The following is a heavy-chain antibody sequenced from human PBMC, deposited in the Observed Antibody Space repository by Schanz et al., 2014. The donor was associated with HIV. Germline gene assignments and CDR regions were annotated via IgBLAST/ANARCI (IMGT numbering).Heavy chain of an antibody. CDR1: AFNFDSYG. V-gene: IGHV3-33*08. CDR3: VRGLLFQGFFDS. Sequence: QVQLVESGGGVVQPGRSLRLSCVASAFNFDSYGMHWVRQAPSKGLEWVAIIWFDGSNKYYADSVRGRFTISRDNSKNTLYLQMNSLRAEDTAVYYCVRGLLFQGFFDSWGQGALVTVSS. D-gene: IGHD3-10*01. J-gene: IGHJ4*02. CDR2: IWFDGSNK.